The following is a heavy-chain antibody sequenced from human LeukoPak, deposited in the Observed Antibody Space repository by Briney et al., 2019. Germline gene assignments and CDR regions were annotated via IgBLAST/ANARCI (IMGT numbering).Heavy chain of an antibody. CDR2: ISGSGTNT. V-gene: IGHV3-23*01. D-gene: IGHD3-22*01. J-gene: IGHJ4*02. CDR1: GFRFSTYG. CDR3: AKIRHTYYYDSSGYFDY. Sequence: GGSLRLSCATSGFRFSTYGMTWVRQAPGEGLEWVAAISGSGTNTYDADSVKGRFTISRDNPKNTLFLDMNSLRAEDTAVYYCAKIRHTYYYDSSGYFDYWGQGTLVTVSS.